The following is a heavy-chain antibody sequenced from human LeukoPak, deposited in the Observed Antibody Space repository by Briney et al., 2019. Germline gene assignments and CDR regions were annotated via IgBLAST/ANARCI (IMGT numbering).Heavy chain of an antibody. CDR3: AKDVGEFCSSTNCYASDY. Sequence: GASVKVSCKASGYTFAGYYIHWVRQAPGQGLEWMGWSSPNSGGTNYAQKFQDRVTMTRDTSISTAYMELSRLRSEDTAVYYCAKDVGEFCSSTNCYASDYWGQGTLVTVSS. J-gene: IGHJ4*02. CDR1: GYTFAGYY. CDR2: SSPNSGGT. V-gene: IGHV1-2*02. D-gene: IGHD2-2*01.